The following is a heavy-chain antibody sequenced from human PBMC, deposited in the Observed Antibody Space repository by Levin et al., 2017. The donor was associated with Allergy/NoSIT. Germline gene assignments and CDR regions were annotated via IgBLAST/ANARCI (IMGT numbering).Heavy chain of an antibody. V-gene: IGHV3-49*03. CDR1: GFTFGDYA. CDR3: SRVVTGLATRYFDL. J-gene: IGHJ5*02. D-gene: IGHD5-24*01. CDR2: IRNKSFGGTP. Sequence: GGSLRLSCTASGFTFGDYAMTWFRQAPGKGPEWVAFIRNKSFGGTPEYAPSVKGRFIISRDDSKSIAYLQMNSLNTDDTAVYYCSRVVTGLATRYFDLWGQGILVTVSS.